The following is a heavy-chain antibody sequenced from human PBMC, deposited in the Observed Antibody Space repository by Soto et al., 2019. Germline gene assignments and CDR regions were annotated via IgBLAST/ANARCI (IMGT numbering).Heavy chain of an antibody. V-gene: IGHV3-21*06. CDR1: GFTFTRYS. Sequence: KLGGPLRLSCAASGFTFTRYSMNWVRQAPGKGLEWVSSISSTTNYIYYGDSMKGRFTISRDNAKNSLYLEMNSLRAEDTAVYYCARESEDLTSNFDYWGQGTLVTVSS. J-gene: IGHJ4*02. CDR3: ARESEDLTSNFDY. CDR2: ISSTTNYI.